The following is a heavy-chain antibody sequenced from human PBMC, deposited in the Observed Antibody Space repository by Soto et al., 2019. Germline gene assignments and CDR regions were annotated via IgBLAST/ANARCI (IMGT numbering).Heavy chain of an antibody. CDR2: INPKSGGT. CDR1: GYRFTDYH. CDR3: ARGHSTDCSNGVCSFFYNHEMDV. V-gene: IGHV1-2*04. Sequence: ASVKVSCKASGYRFTDYHIHWVRQDPGQGLEWLGRINPKSGGTSTAQKFQGWVTMTRDRSISTVYMELTRLRSDDTAVYFCARGHSTDCSNGVCSFFYNHEMDVWGQGTTVTVSS. J-gene: IGHJ6*02. D-gene: IGHD2-8*01.